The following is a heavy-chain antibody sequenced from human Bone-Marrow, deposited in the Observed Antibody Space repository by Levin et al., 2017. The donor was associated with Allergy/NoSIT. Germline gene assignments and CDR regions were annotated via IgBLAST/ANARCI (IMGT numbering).Heavy chain of an antibody. Sequence: SCEASGFTFNSYAMHWVRQAPGKGLEWLAFISYTGGNQYYADSVKGRFTISRDNSKNTMFLQMNSLSVEDTAVYFCARGLGLSTTELSYYYMDVWGKGTAVTVSS. V-gene: IGHV3-30-3*01. CDR1: GFTFNSYA. D-gene: IGHD2-2*01. J-gene: IGHJ6*03. CDR2: ISYTGGNQ. CDR3: ARGLGLSTTELSYYYMDV.